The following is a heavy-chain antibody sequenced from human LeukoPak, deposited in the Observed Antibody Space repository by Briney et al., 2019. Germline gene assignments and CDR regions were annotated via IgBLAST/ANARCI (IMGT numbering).Heavy chain of an antibody. V-gene: IGHV3-7*03. CDR3: ARSYSSGWYRGSRYFDY. D-gene: IGHD6-19*01. J-gene: IGHJ4*02. CDR1: GFTFSSYW. CDR2: IKQDGSEK. Sequence: PGGSLRLSCAASGFTFSSYWMSWVRQAPGKGLEWVANIKQDGSEKYYVDSVKGRFTISRDNAKNSLYLQMNSLRAEDTAVYYCARSYSSGWYRGSRYFDYWGQGTLVTVSS.